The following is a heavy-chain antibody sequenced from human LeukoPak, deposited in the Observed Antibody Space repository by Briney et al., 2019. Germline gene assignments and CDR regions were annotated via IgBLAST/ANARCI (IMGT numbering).Heavy chain of an antibody. CDR2: IYSGGTT. Sequence: GGSLRLSCAASGFTVSSNSMTWVRQAPGKGLEWVSVIYSGGTTHYPDSVKGRFTISRDNSKNTLSLQMNSLRVEDTAVYYCVGRSSGSYVAAFDIWGQGTMVTVSS. D-gene: IGHD3-10*01. V-gene: IGHV3-53*01. CDR1: GFTVSSNS. CDR3: VGRSSGSYVAAFDI. J-gene: IGHJ3*02.